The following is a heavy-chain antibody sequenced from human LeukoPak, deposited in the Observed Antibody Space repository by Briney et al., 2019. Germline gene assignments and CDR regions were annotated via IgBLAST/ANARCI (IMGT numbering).Heavy chain of an antibody. CDR3: ARGYCSSTSCYNDY. V-gene: IGHV3-30*04. CDR1: GFTVSNWA. Sequence: GGSLRLSCAASGFTVSNWAIHWVRQAPGKGLEWVAAISYDGSNKFYADSVKGRFTISRDNSKNSLDLQMSSLRAEDTAVYYCARGYCSSTSCYNDYWGQGTLVTVSS. J-gene: IGHJ4*02. D-gene: IGHD2-2*02. CDR2: ISYDGSNK.